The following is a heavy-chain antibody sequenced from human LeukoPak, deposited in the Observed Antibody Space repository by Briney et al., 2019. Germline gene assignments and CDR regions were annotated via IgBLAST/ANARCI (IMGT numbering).Heavy chain of an antibody. J-gene: IGHJ4*02. V-gene: IGHV4-34*01. CDR2: IHHGGSP. CDR3: TRNGDYNLDY. D-gene: IGHD4-17*01. CDR1: GGSFTVYY. Sequence: PSQTLSLTCAVYGGSFTVYYWSWIRQPPGKGLEWIGEIHHGGSPSYNPSLKSRVTISLDTSKNQLSLKLNSVTATDTAVYYCTRNGDYNLDYWGQGALVTVSS.